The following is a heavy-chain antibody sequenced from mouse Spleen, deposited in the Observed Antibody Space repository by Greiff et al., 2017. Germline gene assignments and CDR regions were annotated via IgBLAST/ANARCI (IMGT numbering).Heavy chain of an antibody. Sequence: EVKLVESGGGLVKLGGSLKLSCAASGFTFSSYAMSWVRQTPEKRLEWVATISSGGGNTYYPDSVKGRFTISRDNAKNTLYLQMSSLKSEDTAMYYCARNYRPDYAMDYWGQGTSVTVSS. CDR3: ARNYRPDYAMDY. V-gene: IGHV5-9*04. J-gene: IGHJ4*01. CDR1: GFTFSSYA. D-gene: IGHD2-1*01. CDR2: ISSGGGNT.